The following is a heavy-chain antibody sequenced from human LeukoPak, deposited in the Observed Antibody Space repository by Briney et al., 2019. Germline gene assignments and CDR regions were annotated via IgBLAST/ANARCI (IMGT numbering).Heavy chain of an antibody. CDR2: ISSSGSTI. CDR1: GFTFSSYS. CDR3: ARERERFFNL. Sequence: QAGGSLRLSCAASGFTFSSYSMNWVRQAPGKGLEWVSYISSSGSTIYYADSVKGRFTISRDNSKNTLYLQMNSLRAEDTAVYYCARERERFFNLWGQGTLVTVSS. V-gene: IGHV3-48*01. J-gene: IGHJ5*02. D-gene: IGHD3-3*01.